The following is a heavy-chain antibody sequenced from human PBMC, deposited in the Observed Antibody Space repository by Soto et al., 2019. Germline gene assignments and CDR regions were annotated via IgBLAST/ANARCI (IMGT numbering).Heavy chain of an antibody. CDR1: GFTLDDYA. Sequence: LRLSCAASGFTLDDYAMHWVRQVPGKGLEWVSGINWNSGSIGHGDSVKGRFAISRDNAKNSLHLQMNSLRAEDTAFYYCVKDESINWYSGHFRHWGQGTLVTVSS. CDR3: VKDESINWYSGHFRH. D-gene: IGHD6-13*01. J-gene: IGHJ1*01. CDR2: INWNSGSI. V-gene: IGHV3-9*01.